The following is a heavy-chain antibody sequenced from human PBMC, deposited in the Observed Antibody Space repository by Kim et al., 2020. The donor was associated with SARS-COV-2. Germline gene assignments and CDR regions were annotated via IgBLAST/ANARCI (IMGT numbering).Heavy chain of an antibody. CDR3: VKVNWNDVGQY. CDR2: ISGGGGST. D-gene: IGHD1-20*01. Sequence: GGSLRLFCAASGFTFFAHDINWVRQAPGKGLEWVSGISGGGGSTFYAESVKGRFTVSGDSSKNTMYLQMNSLGVEDTAIYYCVKVNWNDVGQYWGQGTLV. CDR1: GFTFFAHD. V-gene: IGHV3-23*01. J-gene: IGHJ4*02.